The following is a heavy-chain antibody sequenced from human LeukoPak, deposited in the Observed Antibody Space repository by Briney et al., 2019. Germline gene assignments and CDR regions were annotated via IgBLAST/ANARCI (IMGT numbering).Heavy chain of an antibody. V-gene: IGHV3-23*01. J-gene: IGHJ6*03. CDR1: GFTFSSYA. CDR3: AKGIYYYYYMDV. CDR2: ISASGGST. Sequence: GGSLRLSCAASGFTFSSYAMTWVRQAPGKGLEWVSAISASGGSTYYADSVKGRFTISRDNSKNTLYLQMNSLRAEDTAVYYCAKGIYYYYYMDVWGKGTTVTVSS.